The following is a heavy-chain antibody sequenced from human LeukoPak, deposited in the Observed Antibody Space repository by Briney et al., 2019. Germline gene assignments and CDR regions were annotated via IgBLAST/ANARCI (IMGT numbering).Heavy chain of an antibody. J-gene: IGHJ3*02. V-gene: IGHV4-4*07. CDR1: DGYISNYY. D-gene: IGHD3-16*01. CDR3: AGDWGRGFRGGEDAFEM. CDR2: IHSSGST. Sequence: SETLSLTCSVSDGYISNYYLSWIRQPAGKRLEWIGRIHSSGSTSYNPSLKSRVTMSIDTSQSQFSLKLSSVTAADTAVYYCAGDWGRGFRGGEDAFEMWGQGTLVTVSS.